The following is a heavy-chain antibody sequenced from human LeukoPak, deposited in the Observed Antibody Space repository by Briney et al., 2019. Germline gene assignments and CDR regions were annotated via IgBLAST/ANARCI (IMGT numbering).Heavy chain of an antibody. J-gene: IGHJ4*02. CDR2: IFYSGTT. CDR1: GVSIRSYY. D-gene: IGHD2-15*01. Sequence: SETLSLTCTVAGVSIRSYYWGWVRQHPGKGLEWVGYIFYSGTTDSNPSLKSRVTISVDTSKNQFSLKLSSVTAADTAVYYCARTYCSGGSCHFDYWGQGTLVTVSS. CDR3: ARTYCSGGSCHFDY. V-gene: IGHV4-59*08.